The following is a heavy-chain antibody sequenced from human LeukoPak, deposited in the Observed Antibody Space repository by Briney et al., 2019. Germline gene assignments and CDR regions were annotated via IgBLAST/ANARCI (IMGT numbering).Heavy chain of an antibody. Sequence: PSETLSLTCTVSGGSIRSYYWSWIRQPAGEALEWIGRIYSSGTTNYNPSLKSRVTMSVDTSKNQFSLKLSSVTAADTAVYYCARDGSGSFNWFDPWGQGTLVTVSS. CDR1: GGSIRSYY. J-gene: IGHJ5*02. V-gene: IGHV4-4*07. D-gene: IGHD3-10*01. CDR2: IYSSGTT. CDR3: ARDGSGSFNWFDP.